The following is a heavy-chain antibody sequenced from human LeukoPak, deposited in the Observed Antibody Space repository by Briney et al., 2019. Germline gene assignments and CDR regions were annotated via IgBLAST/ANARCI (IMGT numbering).Heavy chain of an antibody. V-gene: IGHV3-33*06. J-gene: IGHJ4*02. CDR1: GFIFNHHA. CDR3: AKDAQRGFDYSNSLEN. CDR2: IWSDKSNR. Sequence: GGSLRLPCAASGFIFNHHAMHWVRQAPGKGLEWVAVIWSDKSNRFYADSVRGRFTISRDDSRKTVYLKKEGMTAEDTAIYYCAKDAQRGFDYSNSLENWGQGALVTVAS. D-gene: IGHD4-11*01.